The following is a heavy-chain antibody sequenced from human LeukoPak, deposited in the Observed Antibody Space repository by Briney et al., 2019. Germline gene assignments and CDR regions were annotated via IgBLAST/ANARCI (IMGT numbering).Heavy chain of an antibody. CDR3: AKVRDLDTVLGRFDN. D-gene: IGHD5-18*01. CDR1: GFTFSSYA. V-gene: IGHV3-23*01. CDR2: ISGNGGRT. Sequence: GGSLRLSCAASGFTFSSYAMSWVRQAPGKGLEWVSVISGNGGRTNYADSVKGRFTISRDNSKNTLYLQMNSLRAEDTAVYYCAKVRDLDTVLGRFDNWGQGTLVTVSS. J-gene: IGHJ5*02.